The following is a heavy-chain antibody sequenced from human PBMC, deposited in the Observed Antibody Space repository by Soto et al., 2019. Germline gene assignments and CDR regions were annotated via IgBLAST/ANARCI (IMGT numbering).Heavy chain of an antibody. V-gene: IGHV1-18*01. Sequence: SVKVSCKASGYLFTNYGITWVRRAPGQGLEWMGWISANSGITYNAERLQGRVTMTTDTSTSTAYLELRNLGSDDTAIYYCARGPTRSYNYFDPWGQGTLVTVSS. CDR1: GYLFTNYG. J-gene: IGHJ5*02. CDR3: ARGPTRSYNYFDP. CDR2: ISANSGIT.